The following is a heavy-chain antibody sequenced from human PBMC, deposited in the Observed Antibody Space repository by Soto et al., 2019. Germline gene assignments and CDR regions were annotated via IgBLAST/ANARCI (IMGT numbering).Heavy chain of an antibody. J-gene: IGHJ4*02. CDR2: ITGSGGGT. CDR3: AKRPLTAAGFDY. V-gene: IGHV3-23*01. D-gene: IGHD6-13*01. CDR1: GFTFSNYA. Sequence: EVQLLESGGGLVQPGGSLRLSCAASGFTFSNYAMTWVRQAPGKGLEWVSVITGSGGGTYFVDSVKGRFTISRDNSKNTVYLQTHSLRAADTAVYYCAKRPLTAAGFDYWGQGTLVTVSS.